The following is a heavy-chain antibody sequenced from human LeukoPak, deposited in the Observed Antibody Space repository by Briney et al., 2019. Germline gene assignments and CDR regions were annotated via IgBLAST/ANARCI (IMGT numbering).Heavy chain of an antibody. CDR2: INFNSAST. V-gene: IGHV3-20*04. CDR3: ARDVGFTGQNYHYYMNV. D-gene: IGHD3-10*01. CDR1: GFSFDDYG. J-gene: IGHJ6*03. Sequence: PGGSLRLSCVGSGFSFDDYGMNWVRQAPGKRLEWVSGINFNSASTVYAESVRGRFTISRDNAKNSLYLQMTSLRVEDTALYYCARDVGFTGQNYHYYMNVWGEGTTVIVSS.